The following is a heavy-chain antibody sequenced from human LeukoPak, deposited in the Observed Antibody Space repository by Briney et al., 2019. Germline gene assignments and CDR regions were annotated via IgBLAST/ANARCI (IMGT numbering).Heavy chain of an antibody. Sequence: GGSLRLSCAASGFTFSSYGMHWVRQAPGKGLEWVAVISYDGSNKYYADSVKGRFTISRDNSKNTLYLQMNSLRAEDTAVYYCAKGFYGVTMVPEKYYYGMDVWGQGTTVTVS. CDR3: AKGFYGVTMVPEKYYYGMDV. V-gene: IGHV3-30*18. CDR2: ISYDGSNK. CDR1: GFTFSSYG. D-gene: IGHD3-10*01. J-gene: IGHJ6*02.